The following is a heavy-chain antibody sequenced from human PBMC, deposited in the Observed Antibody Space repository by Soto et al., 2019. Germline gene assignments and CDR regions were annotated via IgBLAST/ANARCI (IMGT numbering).Heavy chain of an antibody. CDR1: GGSFSGYY. J-gene: IGHJ5*02. V-gene: IGHV4-34*01. Sequence: NPSETLSLTCAVYGGSFSGYYWSWIRQPPGKGLEWIGEINHSGSTNYNPSLKSRVTISVDTSKNQFSLKLSSVTAADTAVYYCARGKMVTIVRGINNWFDPWGQGTLVT. D-gene: IGHD3-10*01. CDR2: INHSGST. CDR3: ARGKMVTIVRGINNWFDP.